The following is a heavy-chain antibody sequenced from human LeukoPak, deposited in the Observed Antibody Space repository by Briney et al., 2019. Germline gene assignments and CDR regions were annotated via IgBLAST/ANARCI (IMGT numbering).Heavy chain of an antibody. V-gene: IGHV4-34*01. J-gene: IGHJ1*01. CDR1: GGSFSGYY. Sequence: SETLTLTCAVYGGSFSGYYWSWIRQPPGKGLEWIGEINHSGSTNYNPSLKGRVTISVDTSKNQFSLKLSSVTAADTAVYYCARGSPNQYCDFWSGYSEHKNRYFQHWGQGTLVTVSS. D-gene: IGHD3-3*01. CDR2: INHSGST. CDR3: ARGSPNQYCDFWSGYSEHKNRYFQH.